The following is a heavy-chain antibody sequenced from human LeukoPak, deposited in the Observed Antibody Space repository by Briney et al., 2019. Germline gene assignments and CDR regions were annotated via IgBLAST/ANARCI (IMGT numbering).Heavy chain of an antibody. D-gene: IGHD3-9*01. CDR1: GFTFSSYG. CDR2: IRYDGSNK. J-gene: IGHJ4*02. Sequence: PGGSLRLSCAASGFTFSSYGMHWVRLAPGKGLEWVAFIRYDGSNKYYADSVKGRFTISRDNSKNTLYLQMNSLRAEDTAVYYCAKAPRYFDWLLGSGFDYWGQGTLVTVSS. V-gene: IGHV3-30*02. CDR3: AKAPRYFDWLLGSGFDY.